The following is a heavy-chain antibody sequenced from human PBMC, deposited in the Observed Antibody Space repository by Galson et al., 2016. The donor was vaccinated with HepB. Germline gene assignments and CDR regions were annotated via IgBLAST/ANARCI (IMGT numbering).Heavy chain of an antibody. Sequence: SVKVSCKASGGIFSSYAMSWVRQAPGHGLEWMGGIIRMFGTVNYARKFQGRVTISADDSASTVYMELSGLRSDDTAVYYCATDMRSGIVATISYAFDIWGQGTMVTVSS. J-gene: IGHJ3*02. D-gene: IGHD5-12*01. CDR2: IIRMFGTV. CDR1: GGIFSSYA. CDR3: ATDMRSGIVATISYAFDI. V-gene: IGHV1-69*13.